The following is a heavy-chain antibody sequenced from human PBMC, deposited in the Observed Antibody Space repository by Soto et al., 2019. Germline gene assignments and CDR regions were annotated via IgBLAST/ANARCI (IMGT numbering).Heavy chain of an antibody. CDR3: ATYGEITGTTGAYYYGMDV. CDR1: GYTFTGYY. Sequence: ASVKVSCKASGYTFTGYYMHWVRQAPGQGLEWMGWINPNSGGTNYAQKFQGRVTMTRDTSISTAYMELNRLRSDDTAVYYCATYGEITGTTGAYYYGMDVWGQGTTVTVSS. D-gene: IGHD1-7*01. J-gene: IGHJ6*02. CDR2: INPNSGGT. V-gene: IGHV1-2*02.